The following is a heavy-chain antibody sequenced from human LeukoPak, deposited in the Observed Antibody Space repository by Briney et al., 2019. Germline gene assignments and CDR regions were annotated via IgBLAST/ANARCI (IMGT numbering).Heavy chain of an antibody. V-gene: IGHV3-53*01. CDR2: IYSGGST. Sequence: GGSLRLSCAASGFTVSSNYMSWVRQAPGKGLEWVSVIYSGGSTYYADSVKGRFTISRDNSKNTLYLQMNSLRAEDTAVYYCATSPRYYDSSGYCRYWGQGTLVTVSS. D-gene: IGHD3-22*01. J-gene: IGHJ4*02. CDR1: GFTVSSNY. CDR3: ATSPRYYDSSGYCRY.